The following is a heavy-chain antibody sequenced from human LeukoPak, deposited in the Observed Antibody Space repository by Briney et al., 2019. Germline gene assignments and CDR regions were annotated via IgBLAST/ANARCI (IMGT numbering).Heavy chain of an antibody. CDR2: ISGGYINNT. J-gene: IGHJ4*02. CDR3: ARWLSHKGDY. Sequence: ASVKVSCKASGYTFTNYGFSLVRQAPGQGLEWMGWISGGYINNTNYAQKVQGRVTMTTDASTSTTYMELRSLRSDDTAVYYCARWLSHKGDYWGQGTLVTVSS. CDR1: GYTFTNYG. V-gene: IGHV1-18*01. D-gene: IGHD5-12*01.